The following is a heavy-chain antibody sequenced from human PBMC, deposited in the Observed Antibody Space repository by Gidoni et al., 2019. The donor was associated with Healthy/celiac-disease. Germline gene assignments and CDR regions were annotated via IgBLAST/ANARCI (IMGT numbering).Heavy chain of an antibody. Sequence: EVQLVQSGAEVKKPGESLKISCKGSGYSFTSYWIGWVRQMPGKGLEWMGIIYPGDSDTRDSPSFQGQVTISADKSISTAYLQWSSLKASDTAMYYCARHVGNPFFGESSFDYWGQGTLVTVSS. V-gene: IGHV5-51*01. D-gene: IGHD3-10*01. CDR2: IYPGDSDT. J-gene: IGHJ4*02. CDR3: ARHVGNPFFGESSFDY. CDR1: GYSFTSYW.